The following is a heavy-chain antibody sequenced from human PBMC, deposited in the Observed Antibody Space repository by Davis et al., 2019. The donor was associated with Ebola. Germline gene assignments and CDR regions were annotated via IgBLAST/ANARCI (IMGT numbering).Heavy chain of an antibody. CDR3: ARVNQVVPAAIDYYYYYMDV. CDR2: ISAYNGNT. Sequence: ASVKVSCKASGYTFTSYGISWVRQAPGQGLEWMGWISAYNGNTNYAQKLQGRVTMTTDTSTSTAYMELSSLRSEDTAVYYCARVNQVVPAAIDYYYYYMDVWGKGTTVTVSS. D-gene: IGHD2-2*01. J-gene: IGHJ6*03. CDR1: GYTFTSYG. V-gene: IGHV1-18*01.